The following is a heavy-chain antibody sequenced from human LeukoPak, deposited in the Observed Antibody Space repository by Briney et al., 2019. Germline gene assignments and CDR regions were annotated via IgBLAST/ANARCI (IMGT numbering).Heavy chain of an antibody. CDR1: GFTFSTFA. CDR3: ARETSGSNDAFDI. J-gene: IGHJ3*02. Sequence: GSLRLSCAASGFTFSTFAMTWVRQGPGKGLEWVGEINHSGSTNYNPSLKSRVTISVDTSKNQFSLKLSSVTAADTAVYYCARETSGSNDAFDIWGQGTMVTVSS. V-gene: IGHV4-34*01. D-gene: IGHD1-26*01. CDR2: INHSGST.